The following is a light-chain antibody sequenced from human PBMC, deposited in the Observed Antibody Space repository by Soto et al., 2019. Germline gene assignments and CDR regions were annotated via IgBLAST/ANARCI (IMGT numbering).Light chain of an antibody. CDR1: QDINNY. CDR2: SAS. J-gene: IGKJ3*01. Sequence: DIQMTQSPSSLSASVGDRVTITCRASQDINNYLAWYQQKPGKVPKLLIYSASSLQSWVPSRFSGSGSGTEFTLTLSSLQSEDVATYYCQKHDFAPFTFGPGTKVDIK. CDR3: QKHDFAPFT. V-gene: IGKV1-27*01.